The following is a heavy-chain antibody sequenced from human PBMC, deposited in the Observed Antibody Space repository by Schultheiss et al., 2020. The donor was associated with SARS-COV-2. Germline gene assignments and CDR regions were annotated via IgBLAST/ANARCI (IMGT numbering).Heavy chain of an antibody. CDR1: GGSVSSGSYY. J-gene: IGHJ6*02. CDR3: ARDDSKPSIAAAFGPYGMDV. V-gene: IGHV4-39*07. CDR2: IYHRGST. Sequence: SETLSLTCTVSGGSVSSGSYYWGWIRQPPGKGLEWIGSIYHRGSTYYNPSLKSLVTISVDTSKNQFSLKLSSVTAADTAVYYCARDDSKPSIAAAFGPYGMDVWGQGTTVTVS. D-gene: IGHD6-13*01.